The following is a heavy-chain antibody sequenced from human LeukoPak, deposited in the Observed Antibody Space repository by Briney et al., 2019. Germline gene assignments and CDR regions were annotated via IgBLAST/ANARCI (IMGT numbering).Heavy chain of an antibody. CDR3: AKAVGFGEAYGMDV. V-gene: IGHV3-30*18. D-gene: IGHD3-10*01. J-gene: IGHJ6*02. CDR1: GFTFSNYA. CDR2: ISYDGTNK. Sequence: GGSLRLSCAASGFTFSNYAIHWIRQGPGKGLKWVAIISYDGTNKYYADSVKGRVSISRDNSKNTLYLQMNSLRPGDTAVYYCAKAVGFGEAYGMDVWGQGTTVTVSS.